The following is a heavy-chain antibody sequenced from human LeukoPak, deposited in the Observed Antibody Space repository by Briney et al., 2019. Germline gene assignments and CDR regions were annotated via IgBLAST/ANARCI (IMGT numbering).Heavy chain of an antibody. J-gene: IGHJ4*02. CDR2: INHSGST. D-gene: IGHD6-19*01. V-gene: IGHV4-34*01. CDR3: ATSWQWLVQMSGKYDY. Sequence: SETLSLTCALYGGSFSGYFWSWIRQPPGKGLEWIGEINHSGSTNYNPSLKSRVTISVDTSKDQFSLKLSSVTAAYTAVYYCATSWQWLVQMSGKYDYWGQGTLVTVSS. CDR1: GGSFSGYF.